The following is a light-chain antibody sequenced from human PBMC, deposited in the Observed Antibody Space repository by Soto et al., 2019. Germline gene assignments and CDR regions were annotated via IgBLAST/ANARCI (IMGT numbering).Light chain of an antibody. CDR2: SAS. CDR1: QNLGTMY. J-gene: IGKJ1*01. CDR3: QQYAGSPRT. V-gene: IGKV3-20*01. Sequence: EIVLTQSPGTLALSPGKRGTRSCRPSQNLGTMYLAWFQQKPGQAPRLLIYSASRRATGIPDRFTGSGSGTDFTLTINRVEPEDFAVYFCQQYAGSPRTFGQGTKVDNK.